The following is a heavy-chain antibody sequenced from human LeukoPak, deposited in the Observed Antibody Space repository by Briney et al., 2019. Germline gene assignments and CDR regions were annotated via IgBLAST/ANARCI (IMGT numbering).Heavy chain of an antibody. Sequence: ASVKVSCKASGYTFAAFYIHWVRQAPGQGLEWVGLVNPSSGGTHYAQKFQGRVTMTRDTSISTAYMELSRLRSDDTAVYYCARFSYGGYFDYWGQGTLVTVSS. CDR1: GYTFAAFY. CDR2: VNPSSGGT. CDR3: ARFSYGGYFDY. V-gene: IGHV1-2*02. J-gene: IGHJ4*02. D-gene: IGHD1-26*01.